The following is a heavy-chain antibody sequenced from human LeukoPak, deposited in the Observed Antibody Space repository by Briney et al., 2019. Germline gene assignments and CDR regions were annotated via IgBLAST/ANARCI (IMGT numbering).Heavy chain of an antibody. CDR2: ISGSGGST. CDR1: GFTFSSYA. Sequence: VGSLRLSCAASGFTFSSYAMSWVRQAPGKGLEWVSAISGSGGSTYYADSVKGRFTISRDNSKNTLYLQMNSLRAEDTAVYYCAKTLYYYDSSGYYYFDYWGQGTLVTVSS. V-gene: IGHV3-23*01. D-gene: IGHD3-22*01. J-gene: IGHJ4*02. CDR3: AKTLYYYDSSGYYYFDY.